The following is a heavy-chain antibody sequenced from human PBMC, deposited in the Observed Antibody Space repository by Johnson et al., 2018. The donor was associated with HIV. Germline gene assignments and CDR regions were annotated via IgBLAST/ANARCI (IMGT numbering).Heavy chain of an antibody. CDR3: ASLIQWVPHAFDS. J-gene: IGHJ3*02. CDR1: GFTFDDYG. Sequence: QVQLVESGGGVVRPGGSLRLSCAASGFTFDDYGMSWVRQAPGKGLEWVAIISYDGSNKYYADSVKGRFTISRDNSKNTRYLQMNSLRAEDTAVYYCASLIQWVPHAFDSWGQGTMVTVSS. D-gene: IGHD5-12*01. CDR2: ISYDGSNK. V-gene: IGHV3-30*03.